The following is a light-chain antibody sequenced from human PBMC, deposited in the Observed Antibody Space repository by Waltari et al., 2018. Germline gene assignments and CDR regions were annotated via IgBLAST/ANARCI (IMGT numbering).Light chain of an antibody. J-gene: IGLJ3*02. CDR2: DVT. CDR3: SSYTGSDMDIV. CDR1: SSDVGTYNY. Sequence: QSALTQPPSASGSPGQSVTISCTGTSSDVGTYNYVSWYQQHPGKAPKLMIYDVTKRPSGVPDRFPASKSGNTASLTVSGLQAEDEADYCCSSYTGSDMDIVFGGGTKLTVL. V-gene: IGLV2-8*01.